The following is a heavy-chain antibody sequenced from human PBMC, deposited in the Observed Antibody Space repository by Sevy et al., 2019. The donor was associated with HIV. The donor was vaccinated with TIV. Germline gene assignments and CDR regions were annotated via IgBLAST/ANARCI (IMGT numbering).Heavy chain of an antibody. CDR2: IRSKDYGGAT. CDR1: GFTFGDYA. J-gene: IGHJ4*02. D-gene: IGHD3-22*01. Sequence: GGSLRLSCTGSGFTFGDYAMSWFRQAPGMGLEGVGFIRSKDYGGATEYAAPVKGGFANSRDDSTSIADQQMNSLITEDTAVYYCTRGYYYDSSGYSDYWGQGTLVTVSS. CDR3: TRGYYYDSSGYSDY. V-gene: IGHV3-49*03.